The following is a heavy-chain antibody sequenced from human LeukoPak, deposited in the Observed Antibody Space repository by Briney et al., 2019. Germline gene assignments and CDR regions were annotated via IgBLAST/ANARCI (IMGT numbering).Heavy chain of an antibody. CDR1: GGTFSSYA. Sequence: SVKVSCKASGGTFSSYAISWVRQAPGQGLEWMGRIIPILDIANYAQKFQGRVTISADKSTTTAYMELSSLRSEDTAMYYCASSYGILTGYHTSSSFDYWGQGTLVTVSS. CDR2: IIPILDIA. J-gene: IGHJ4*02. CDR3: ASSYGILTGYHTSSSFDY. V-gene: IGHV1-69*04. D-gene: IGHD3-9*01.